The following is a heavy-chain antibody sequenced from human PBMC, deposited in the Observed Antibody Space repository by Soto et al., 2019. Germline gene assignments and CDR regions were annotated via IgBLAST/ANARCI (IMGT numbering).Heavy chain of an antibody. D-gene: IGHD3-10*01. J-gene: IGHJ4*02. CDR1: GESISGTIYY. CDR2: IYYSGST. Sequence: SETLSLTCIVSGESISGTIYYWGWIRQPPGKGLEWIGSIYYSGSTYYNPSLKSRVTISVDTSKNHFSLKLTSVTAADTAVYICARGPHYYGSTSLYKFRSGFDSWGQGTLVTVSS. CDR3: ARGPHYYGSTSLYKFRSGFDS. V-gene: IGHV4-39*02.